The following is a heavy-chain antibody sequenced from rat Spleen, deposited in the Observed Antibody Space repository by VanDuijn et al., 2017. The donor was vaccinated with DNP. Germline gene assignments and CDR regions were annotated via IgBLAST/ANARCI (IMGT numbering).Heavy chain of an antibody. D-gene: IGHD3-8*01. CDR2: ISYDGSST. Sequence: EVQLVESGGGLVQPGRSLKLSCAASGFTFSNYYMAWVRQAPTKGLEWVATISYDGSSTYYRDSVKGRFTISRDNAKSTLYLQMDSLRSEDTATYYCARPGQGSSPYYVMDAWGQGASVTVSS. V-gene: IGHV5-29*01. J-gene: IGHJ4*01. CDR3: ARPGQGSSPYYVMDA. CDR1: GFTFSNYY.